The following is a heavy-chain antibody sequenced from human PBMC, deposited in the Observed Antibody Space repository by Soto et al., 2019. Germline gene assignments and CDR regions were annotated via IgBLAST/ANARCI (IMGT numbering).Heavy chain of an antibody. D-gene: IGHD3-9*01. CDR2: INPNSGGT. J-gene: IGHJ3*02. Sequence: GAAVKVSCKASGYTFTCYYMHWLRQAPGQGLEWMGWINPNSGGTNYAQKFQGWVTMTRDTSISTAYMELSRLRSDDTAVYYCARELRYFDWLLSFDAFDIWGQGTMVTVSS. CDR1: GYTFTCYY. CDR3: ARELRYFDWLLSFDAFDI. V-gene: IGHV1-2*04.